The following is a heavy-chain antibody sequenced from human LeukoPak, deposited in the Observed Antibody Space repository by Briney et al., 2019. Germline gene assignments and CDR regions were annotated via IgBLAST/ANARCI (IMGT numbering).Heavy chain of an antibody. CDR3: ARRNAMDV. V-gene: IGHV3-7*03. CDR1: GFTFSSYW. Sequence: GGSLRLSCAASGFTFSSYWMNWARQAPGKGLEWVASINHNGNVNYYVDSVKGRFTISRDNAKNSLYLQMSNLRAEDTAVCYCARRNAMDVWGQGTTVIVFS. CDR2: INHNGNVN. J-gene: IGHJ6*02.